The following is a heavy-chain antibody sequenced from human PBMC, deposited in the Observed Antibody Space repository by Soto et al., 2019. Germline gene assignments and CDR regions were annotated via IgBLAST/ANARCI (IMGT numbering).Heavy chain of an antibody. CDR2: LYSGGSA. Sequence: GSLRLSCAASGFTVSSNYMTWVRQAPGKGLEWVSVLYSGGSAYYADSVRGRFTISRDNSKNTLYLQMNNLRPEDTAMYYCANSWTTLTTGFDFWGQGALVTVSS. D-gene: IGHD4-17*01. V-gene: IGHV3-53*05. CDR3: ANSWTTLTTGFDF. J-gene: IGHJ4*02. CDR1: GFTVSSNY.